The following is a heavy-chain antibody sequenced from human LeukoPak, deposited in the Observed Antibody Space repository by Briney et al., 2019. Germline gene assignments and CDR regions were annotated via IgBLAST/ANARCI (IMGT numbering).Heavy chain of an antibody. D-gene: IGHD6-6*01. J-gene: IGHJ4*02. CDR2: IKSKTDGGTT. CDR3: TTAPEVWYSGSC. CDR1: GFTFSNAW. Sequence: GGSLRLSCAASGFTFSNAWMSWVRQAPGKGLEWVGRIKSKTDGGTTDYAAPVKGRFTISRDDSKNTLYLQMNSLKTEDTAVYYCTTAPEVWYSGSCWGQETLVTVSS. V-gene: IGHV3-15*01.